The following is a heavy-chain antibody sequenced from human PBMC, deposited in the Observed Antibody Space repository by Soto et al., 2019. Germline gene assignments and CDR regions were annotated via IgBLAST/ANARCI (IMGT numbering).Heavy chain of an antibody. CDR3: ARDPPLSMIVVVGVDDF. CDR1: GFTLTNEN. V-gene: IGHV3-21*06. D-gene: IGHD3-22*01. Sequence: GGSLRLSCTVLGFTLTNENMNWVRQAPGKGLEWISSISSRSTFINYADSVKGRFTISRDNDKGLVYLQMNSLRAEDTAVYYCARDPPLSMIVVVGVDDFWGQGTLVTVS. J-gene: IGHJ4*02. CDR2: ISSRSTFI.